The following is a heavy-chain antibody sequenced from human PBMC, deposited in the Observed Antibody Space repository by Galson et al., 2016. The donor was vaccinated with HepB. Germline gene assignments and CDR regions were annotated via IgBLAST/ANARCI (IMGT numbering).Heavy chain of an antibody. CDR3: ARRRQMHSPPVSENNWLDS. CDR2: VSHSEST. CDR1: GDYITNYY. Sequence: SETLSLTCIVSGDYITNYYWNWIRQSPGKGLEWIGHVSHSESTVSDPSLGSRVTMSLDTSKNQVSLNLYSVTAADTAVYYCARRRQMHSPPVSENNWLDSWGQGTLVTVSS. D-gene: IGHD1-14*01. V-gene: IGHV4-59*08. J-gene: IGHJ5*01.